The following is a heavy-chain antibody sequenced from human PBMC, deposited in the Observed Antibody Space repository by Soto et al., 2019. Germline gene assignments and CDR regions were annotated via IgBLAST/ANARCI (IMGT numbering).Heavy chain of an antibody. D-gene: IGHD3-10*01. J-gene: IGHJ4*02. V-gene: IGHV3-9*01. CDR2: ISWNSGSI. Sequence: GGSLRLSCAASGFTFDDYAMHWVRQAPGKGLEWVSGISWNSGSIGYADSVEGRFTISRDNAKNSLYLQMNSLRAEDTALYYCAKANYYSAFDYWGQGTLVTVSS. CDR1: GFTFDDYA. CDR3: AKANYYSAFDY.